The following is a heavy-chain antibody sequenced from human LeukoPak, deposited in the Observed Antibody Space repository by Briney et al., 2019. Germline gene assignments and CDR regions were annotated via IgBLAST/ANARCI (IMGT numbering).Heavy chain of an antibody. CDR3: ARGPPSIVVVPAAIGADNWFDP. CDR1: GGSFSGYY. CDR2: INHSGST. D-gene: IGHD2-2*02. J-gene: IGHJ5*02. V-gene: IGHV4-34*01. Sequence: PSETLSLTCAVYGGSFSGYYWSWIRQPPGKGLEWIGEINHSGSTNYNPSLKSRVTISVDTSKNQFSLKLSSVTAADTAVYYCARGPPSIVVVPAAIGADNWFDPWGQGTLVTVSS.